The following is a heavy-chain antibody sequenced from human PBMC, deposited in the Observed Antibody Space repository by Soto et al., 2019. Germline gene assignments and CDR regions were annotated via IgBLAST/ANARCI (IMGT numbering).Heavy chain of an antibody. V-gene: IGHV3-30-3*01. CDR3: ARDHSRGYSYDPFDY. CDR1: GFTFSSYA. D-gene: IGHD5-18*01. Sequence: GGSLRLSXAASGFTFSSYAMHWVRQAPGKGLEWVAVISYDGSNKYYADSVKGRFTISRDNSKNTLYLQMNSLRAEDTAVYYCARDHSRGYSYDPFDYWGQGTLVTVSS. J-gene: IGHJ4*02. CDR2: ISYDGSNK.